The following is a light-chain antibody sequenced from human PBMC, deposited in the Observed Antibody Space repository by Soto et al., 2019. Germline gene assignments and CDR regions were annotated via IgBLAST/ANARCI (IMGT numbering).Light chain of an antibody. J-gene: IGKJ1*01. CDR2: GAS. CDR3: QQYGSLPWT. Sequence: EIVLTQSPGTLSLSPGERATPSCRASQSVSSNYLAWYQQKPGQTPRLLIYGASSRATCIPDRFSGSGSGTDFTLNISRLEPEDCAVFYCQQYGSLPWTFGQGTKVEIK. V-gene: IGKV3-20*01. CDR1: QSVSSNY.